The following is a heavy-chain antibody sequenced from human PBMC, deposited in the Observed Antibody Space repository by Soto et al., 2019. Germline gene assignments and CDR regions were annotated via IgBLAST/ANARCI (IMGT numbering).Heavy chain of an antibody. V-gene: IGHV3-21*01. CDR1: GFTFSSYS. D-gene: IGHD3-10*01. CDR2: ISSSSSYI. J-gene: IGHJ5*02. Sequence: GGSLRLSCAASGFTFSSYSMNWVRQAPGKGLEWVSSISSSSSYIYYADSVKGRFTISRDNAKNSLYLQMNSPRAEDTAVYYCARDNAVIWFGESDGSNWFDPWGQGTLVTVSS. CDR3: ARDNAVIWFGESDGSNWFDP.